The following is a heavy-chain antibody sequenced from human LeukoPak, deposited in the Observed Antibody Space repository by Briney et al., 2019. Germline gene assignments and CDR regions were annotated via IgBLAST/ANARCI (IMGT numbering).Heavy chain of an antibody. J-gene: IGHJ2*01. V-gene: IGHV4-31*03. Sequence: SGTLSLTCTVSGGSISSGGYYWSWIRQHPGKGLEWIGYIYYSGSTYYNPSLKSRVTISVDTSKNQFSLKLSSVTAADTAVYYCGREKYRYGYLGFGWLFDLWGRGTLVTVSS. D-gene: IGHD5-18*01. CDR3: GREKYRYGYLGFGWLFDL. CDR1: GGSISSGGYY. CDR2: IYYSGST.